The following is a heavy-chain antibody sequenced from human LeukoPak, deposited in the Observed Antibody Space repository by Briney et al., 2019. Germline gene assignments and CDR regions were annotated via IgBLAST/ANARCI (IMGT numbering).Heavy chain of an antibody. D-gene: IGHD2-2*01. CDR1: GGSISSGSYY. Sequence: SETLSLTCTVSGGSISSGSYYWSWIRQPAGKGLEWIGRIYTSGSTNYNPSLKSRVTISVDTSKNQFSLKLSSVTAADTAVYYCASSGPEGYCSSTSCSGGFDYWGQGTLVTVSS. CDR2: IYTSGST. V-gene: IGHV4-61*02. J-gene: IGHJ4*02. CDR3: ASSGPEGYCSSTSCSGGFDY.